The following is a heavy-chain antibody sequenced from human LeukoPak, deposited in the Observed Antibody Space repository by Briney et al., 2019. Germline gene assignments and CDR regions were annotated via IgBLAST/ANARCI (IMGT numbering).Heavy chain of an antibody. Sequence: GGSLRLSCAASGFTFSSYAMSWVRQAPGKGLEWVSGISGSGGSTYYADSVKGRFTISRDNSKNTLYLQVNSLRAEGTAVYYFAKDPPTVMANAFHIWGPRTMVTVSS. CDR1: GFTFSSYA. CDR3: AKDPPTVMANAFHI. CDR2: ISGSGGST. V-gene: IGHV3-23*01. D-gene: IGHD5-18*01. J-gene: IGHJ3*02.